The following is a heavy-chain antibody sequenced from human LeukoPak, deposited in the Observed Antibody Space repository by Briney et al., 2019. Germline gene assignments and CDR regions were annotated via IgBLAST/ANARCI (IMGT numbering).Heavy chain of an antibody. CDR2: ISYDGSNK. Sequence: GGSLRLSCGTSGFTFSSYGMHWVRQAPGKGLEWVAVISYDGSNKYYADSVKGRFTISRDNSKNTLYLQMNSLRAEDTAVYYCAKEWGHYDILTGYLNWGQGTLVTVSS. J-gene: IGHJ4*02. CDR3: AKEWGHYDILTGYLN. V-gene: IGHV3-30*18. D-gene: IGHD3-9*01. CDR1: GFTFSSYG.